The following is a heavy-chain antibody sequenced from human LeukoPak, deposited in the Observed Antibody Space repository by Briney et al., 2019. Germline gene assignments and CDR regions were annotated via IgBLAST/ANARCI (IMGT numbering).Heavy chain of an antibody. J-gene: IGHJ4*02. CDR3: ARHLATAGTGFDY. Sequence: PSETLSLTCTVSGGSISSSYWTWIRQPPGKGLEWIGYIHSSGSTSYNPSLKSRVTISLDTSKNQFSLKLSSVTAADTAVYYCARHLATAGTGFDYWGQGTLVTVSS. CDR1: GGSISSSY. V-gene: IGHV4-59*08. D-gene: IGHD6-13*01. CDR2: IHSSGST.